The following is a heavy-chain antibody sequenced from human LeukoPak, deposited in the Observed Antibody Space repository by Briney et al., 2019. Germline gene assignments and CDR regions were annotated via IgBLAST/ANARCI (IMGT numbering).Heavy chain of an antibody. V-gene: IGHV5-51*01. CDR2: IYPGDSQT. CDR3: ARVGAHPDY. Sequence: GESLKISCKGSEYSFTNYWIGWVRQMPGKGLEWMGIIYPGDSQTRYNPSFQGQVTISADESISTAYLQWSSLKASNTAIYYCARVGAHPDYWGQGTLVTVSS. D-gene: IGHD1-26*01. CDR1: EYSFTNYW. J-gene: IGHJ4*02.